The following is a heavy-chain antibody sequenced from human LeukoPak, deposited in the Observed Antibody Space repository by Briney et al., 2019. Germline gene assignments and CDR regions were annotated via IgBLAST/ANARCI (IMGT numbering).Heavy chain of an antibody. J-gene: IGHJ4*02. CDR3: ARLTYYYGSGSYFAFDY. V-gene: IGHV1-2*02. Sequence: ASVKVSCKASGYTFTGYYMHWVRQAPGQGLEWMGWINPNSGGTNYAQKFQGRVTMNRDTSISTAYMELSRLRSDDTAVYYCARLTYYYGSGSYFAFDYWGQGTLVTVSS. CDR1: GYTFTGYY. D-gene: IGHD3-10*01. CDR2: INPNSGGT.